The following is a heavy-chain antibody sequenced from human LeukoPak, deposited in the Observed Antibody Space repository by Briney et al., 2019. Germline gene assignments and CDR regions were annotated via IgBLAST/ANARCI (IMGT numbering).Heavy chain of an antibody. V-gene: IGHV3-48*03. J-gene: IGHJ4*02. CDR3: ATFYDSSGRDY. CDR1: GFTFNSYE. CDR2: ISDTGATI. Sequence: PGGSLRLSCAASGFTFNSYEMNWVRQAPGKGLEWVSYISDTGATIYYADSVKGRFTVSRDNAKNSLYLQMNSLRAEDTAIYYCATFYDSSGRDYWGQGTLVTVSS. D-gene: IGHD3-22*01.